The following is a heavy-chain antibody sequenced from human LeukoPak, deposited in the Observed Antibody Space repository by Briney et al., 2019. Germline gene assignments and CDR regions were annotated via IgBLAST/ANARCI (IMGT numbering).Heavy chain of an antibody. V-gene: IGHV3-49*04. D-gene: IGHD1-7*01. CDR2: IRSRGYGGTI. Sequence: SGGSLRLSCAASGFTFSSYAMSWVRQAPGKGLEWVGSIRSRGYGGTIEYAASVKGRFTISRDDSANSLYLQMNSLRAEDTAIYYCARVRTGNYGEYDYWGQGTLVTVSS. CDR3: ARVRTGNYGEYDY. J-gene: IGHJ4*02. CDR1: GFTFSSYA.